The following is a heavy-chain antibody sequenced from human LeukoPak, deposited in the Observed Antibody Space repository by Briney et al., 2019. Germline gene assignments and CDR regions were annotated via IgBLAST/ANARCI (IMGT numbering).Heavy chain of an antibody. CDR1: GDSVSNNNAA. J-gene: IGHJ4*02. V-gene: IGHV6-1*01. Sequence: SQTLSLTCAISGDSVSNNNAAWNWIRQSPSRGLEWLGRTFYRSKWYYDYAVSVKSRITINSDTSKNQFSLQLTYVKPEDTAVYYCAREGRRISGGTLSLDYWGQGTLVTVSS. CDR2: TFYRSKWYY. D-gene: IGHD2-15*01. CDR3: AREGRRISGGTLSLDY.